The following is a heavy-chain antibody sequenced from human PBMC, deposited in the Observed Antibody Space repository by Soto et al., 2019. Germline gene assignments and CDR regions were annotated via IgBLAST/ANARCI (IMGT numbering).Heavy chain of an antibody. J-gene: IGHJ4*02. CDR3: AHHSTSWYRINY. CDR1: GFSLSTSGVG. D-gene: IGHD2-2*01. V-gene: IGHV2-5*02. Sequence: QITLKESGPTLVKPTQTLTLTCTFSGFSLSTSGVGVGWIRQPPGKALEWLALIYWDDDKRYSPSLKSRLTNTKDTAKNQVVLTMTNMDPVDTATYYCAHHSTSWYRINYWGQGTLVTVSS. CDR2: IYWDDDK.